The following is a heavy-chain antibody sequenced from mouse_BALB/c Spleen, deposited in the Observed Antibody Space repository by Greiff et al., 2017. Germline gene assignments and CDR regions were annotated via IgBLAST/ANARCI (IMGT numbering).Heavy chain of an antibody. CDR1: GFSLTGYG. CDR3: ARDRGYDGAMDY. J-gene: IGHJ4*01. CDR2: IRGDGST. Sequence: VQLQQSGPGLVAPSQSLSLTCTVSGFSLTGYGVNWVRQHPGKGLEWLGRIRGDGSTDYNSALKSRLSISKDNSKSQFFLKKNSLQTDDTARYYCARDRGYDGAMDYWGQGTSVTVSS. V-gene: IGHV2-6-7*01. D-gene: IGHD2-2*01.